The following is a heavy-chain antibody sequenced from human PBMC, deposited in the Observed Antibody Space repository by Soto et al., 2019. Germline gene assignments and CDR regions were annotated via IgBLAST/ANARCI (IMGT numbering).Heavy chain of an antibody. Sequence: ASVKVSCKASGGTFSSYTISWVRQAPGQGLKWMGRIIPILGIANYAQKFQGRVTITADKSTSTAYMELSSLRSEDTAVYYCARFSDPDRGTIFHPIPESTMDVWGKGTTVTVSS. V-gene: IGHV1-69*02. CDR2: IIPILGIA. CDR3: ARFSDPDRGTIFHPIPESTMDV. J-gene: IGHJ6*04. D-gene: IGHD3-3*01. CDR1: GGTFSSYT.